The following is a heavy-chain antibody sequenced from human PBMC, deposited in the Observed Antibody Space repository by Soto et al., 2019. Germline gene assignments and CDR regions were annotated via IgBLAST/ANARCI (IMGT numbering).Heavy chain of an antibody. CDR2: IYWDDDK. Sequence: QITLTESGPTLVPPKQTLTLTCIFSGFSLTTTGEGLAWFRHPPGRPPEWLGLIYWDDDKNYNSLLKSGLTITKDTSKNQVVFTMTNMDPRDTATYYCAHRRARTSARDDAYDVWGQGTVVTVSS. J-gene: IGHJ3*01. CDR3: AHRRARTSARDDAYDV. D-gene: IGHD6-6*01. V-gene: IGHV2-5*02. CDR1: GFSLTTTGEG.